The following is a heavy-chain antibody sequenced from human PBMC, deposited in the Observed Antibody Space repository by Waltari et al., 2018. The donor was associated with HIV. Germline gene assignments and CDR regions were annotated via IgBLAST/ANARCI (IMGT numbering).Heavy chain of an antibody. CDR2: MNPNSGNT. Sequence: QVQLVQSGAEVKKPGASVKVSCKASGYTFTSYDINWVRQATGQGLEWMGWMNPNSGNTGYAQKFKGRVTMTRNTSRSTAYMELSSLRSEETAVYYGARSEKWPNRWYYYGMDVWGQGTTVTVSS. CDR3: ARSEKWPNRWYYYGMDV. J-gene: IGHJ6*02. D-gene: IGHD5-12*01. V-gene: IGHV1-8*01. CDR1: GYTFTSYD.